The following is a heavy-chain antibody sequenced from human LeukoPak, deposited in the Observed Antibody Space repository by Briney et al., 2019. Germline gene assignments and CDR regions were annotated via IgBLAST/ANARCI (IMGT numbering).Heavy chain of an antibody. CDR2: IYYSGST. CDR1: GGSISSTTYY. D-gene: IGHD5-18*01. CDR3: ARATSHGYSYGYVDY. Sequence: SETLSLTCTVSGGSISSTTYYWGWIRQSPGKGLEWIGYIYYSGSTNYNPSLKSRVTISLDTSKNQFSLKLSSVTAADTAVYYCARATSHGYSYGYVDYWGQGTLVTVSS. J-gene: IGHJ4*02. V-gene: IGHV4-61*05.